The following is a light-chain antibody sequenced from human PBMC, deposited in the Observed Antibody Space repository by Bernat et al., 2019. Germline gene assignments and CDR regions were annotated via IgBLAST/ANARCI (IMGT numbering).Light chain of an antibody. CDR1: SSDFGSYNL. CDR2: EGS. CDR3: CSYAGNSANYV. V-gene: IGLV2-23*01. Sequence: QSALTQPASVSGSPGQSITISCTGTSSDFGSYNLVSWYQQHPGKAPKLMIYEGSKRPSGVSNRFSGSKSGNTASLTISGLQAEDEADYYYCSYAGNSANYVFGTGTKVTGL. J-gene: IGLJ1*01.